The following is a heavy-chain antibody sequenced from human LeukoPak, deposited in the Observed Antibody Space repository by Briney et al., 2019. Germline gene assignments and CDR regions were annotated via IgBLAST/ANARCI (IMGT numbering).Heavy chain of an antibody. CDR1: GFTFSGFY. J-gene: IGHJ4*02. Sequence: GGSLRLSCAASGFTFSGFYMHWVRRASGKGLEWVGLIRSKPNSYTTVYAASVQGRFTISRDDSKNTAYLQMNSLKAEDTAVYCCTRQHCSGGSCSYVDYWGQGTLVTVSS. CDR3: TRQHCSGGSCSYVDY. V-gene: IGHV3-73*01. D-gene: IGHD2-15*01. CDR2: IRSKPNSYTT.